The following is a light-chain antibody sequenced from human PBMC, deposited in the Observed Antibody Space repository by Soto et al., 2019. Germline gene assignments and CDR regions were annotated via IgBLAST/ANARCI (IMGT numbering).Light chain of an antibody. J-gene: IGKJ3*01. Sequence: EIVLTQSPGTLSLSPGERATLSCRASQSLSSSYLVWYQQKPGQAPRLLIYGASSRATGIPDRLSGSGSGTDFTLTISRLEPEDFVVYYCQHYGNTPPSVTFGPGTKVDIK. CDR2: GAS. CDR3: QHYGNTPPSVT. CDR1: QSLSSSY. V-gene: IGKV3-20*01.